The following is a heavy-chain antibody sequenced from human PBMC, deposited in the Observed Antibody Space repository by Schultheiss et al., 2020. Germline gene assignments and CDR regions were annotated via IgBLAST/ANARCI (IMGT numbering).Heavy chain of an antibody. CDR3: ARGAGGYWGD. Sequence: ASVKVSCKASGYTFTGYYMHWVRQAPGQGLEWMGWINPNSGGTNYAQNFQGRVTMTRDLSISTAYMELSSLTSDDTAVYYCARGAGGYWGDWGQGTLVTVSS. CDR1: GYTFTGYY. D-gene: IGHD1-26*01. CDR2: INPNSGGT. V-gene: IGHV1-2*02. J-gene: IGHJ4*02.